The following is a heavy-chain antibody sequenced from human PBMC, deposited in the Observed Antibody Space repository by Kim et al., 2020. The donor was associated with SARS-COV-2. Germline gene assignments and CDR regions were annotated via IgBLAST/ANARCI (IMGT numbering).Heavy chain of an antibody. V-gene: IGHV3-23*01. CDR1: GFTFSIYA. J-gene: IGHJ4*02. CDR2: VNDNGGST. D-gene: IGHD3-9*01. CDR3: AKTYYDILTGWDY. Sequence: GGSLRLPCAASGFTFSIYAMSWVRQAPGKGLEWVSTVNDNGGSTFYADSVKGRFTISRDNSKNTLYLQMSSLRAEDTAVYYCAKTYYDILTGWDYWGQGT.